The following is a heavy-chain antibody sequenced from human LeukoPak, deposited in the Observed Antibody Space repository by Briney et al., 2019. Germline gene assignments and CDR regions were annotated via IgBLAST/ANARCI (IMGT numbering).Heavy chain of an antibody. Sequence: PGGSLRLSCAASGFTFSSYWMSWVRQAPGKGLEWVANIKQDGSEKYYVDSVTGRFTISRDNAKNSLYLQMNSLRAEDTAVYYCARDRQNGHFDWLSGWFDPWGQGTLVTVSS. CDR3: ARDRQNGHFDWLSGWFDP. D-gene: IGHD3-9*01. J-gene: IGHJ5*02. CDR1: GFTFSSYW. CDR2: IKQDGSEK. V-gene: IGHV3-7*01.